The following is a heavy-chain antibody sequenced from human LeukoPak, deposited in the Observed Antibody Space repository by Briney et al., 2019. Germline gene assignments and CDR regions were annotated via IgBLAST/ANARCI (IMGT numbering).Heavy chain of an antibody. Sequence: ASLKVSCKASGYTFTGYYMHWVRQAPGQELEWMGWINPNSGGTNYAQKFQGRVTMTRDTSISTAYMELSRLRSDDTAVYYCARVNLVVPAAILDYWGQGTLVTVSS. D-gene: IGHD2-2*01. V-gene: IGHV1-2*02. J-gene: IGHJ4*02. CDR3: ARVNLVVPAAILDY. CDR1: GYTFTGYY. CDR2: INPNSGGT.